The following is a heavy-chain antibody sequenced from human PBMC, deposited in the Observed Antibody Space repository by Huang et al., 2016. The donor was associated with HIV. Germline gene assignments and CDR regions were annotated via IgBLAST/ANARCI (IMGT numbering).Heavy chain of an antibody. V-gene: IGHV4-34*01. CDR1: GGFFSGYY. D-gene: IGHD1-1*01. Sequence: QVQLQQWGAGLLKPSETLSLTCAVYGGFFSGYYWSWIRQSPGKGLEWIGEINHSESTNYNPALKSRLTMSVDTSKNQFSLKLSSVTAADTAVYYCARERMMSWLDDHDAFDIWGQGTMVTVSS. J-gene: IGHJ3*02. CDR3: ARERMMSWLDDHDAFDI. CDR2: INHSEST.